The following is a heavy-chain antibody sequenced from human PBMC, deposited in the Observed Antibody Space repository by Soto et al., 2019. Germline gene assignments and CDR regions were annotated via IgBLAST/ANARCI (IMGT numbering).Heavy chain of an antibody. V-gene: IGHV1-3*01. CDR1: GYTFTSYA. CDR3: ARTPLWSGYRYFDY. J-gene: IGHJ4*02. CDR2: INAGNGNT. D-gene: IGHD3-3*01. Sequence: GASVKVSFKASGYTFTSYAMHWLRQAPGQRLEWMGWINAGNGNTKYSQKFQGRVTITRDTSASTAYMELSSLRSEDTAVYYCARTPLWSGYRYFDYWGQGTLVTVSP.